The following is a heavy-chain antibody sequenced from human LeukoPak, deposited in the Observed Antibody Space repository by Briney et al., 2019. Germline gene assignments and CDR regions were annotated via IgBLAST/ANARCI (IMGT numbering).Heavy chain of an antibody. V-gene: IGHV3-30*04. Sequence: GGSLRFSCVASGFTFSTYAMHWVRQAPGKGLEWVAVISSEGSNKYYADSVKGRFTISRDNSKNTLYMQMNSLRAEDTAVYYCAREKTYSGSYYNWFDPWGQGTLVTVSS. CDR2: ISSEGSNK. D-gene: IGHD1-26*01. J-gene: IGHJ5*02. CDR1: GFTFSTYA. CDR3: AREKTYSGSYYNWFDP.